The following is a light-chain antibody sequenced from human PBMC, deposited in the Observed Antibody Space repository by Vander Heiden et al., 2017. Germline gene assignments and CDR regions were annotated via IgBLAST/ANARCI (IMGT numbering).Light chain of an antibody. Sequence: IQLTQSPPSLSASVGARATFTCRSSQALSSDLAWYQQKPGKAPKLLIYASSTLQTGVPSRFSGSGSGTDFTLTISSLQPEDFATYYCQQLKSYPLTFGGGTKVEI. V-gene: IGKV1-9*01. CDR1: QALSSD. J-gene: IGKJ4*01. CDR2: ASS. CDR3: QQLKSYPLT.